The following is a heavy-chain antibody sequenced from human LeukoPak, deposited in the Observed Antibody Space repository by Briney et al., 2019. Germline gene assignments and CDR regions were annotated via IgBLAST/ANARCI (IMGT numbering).Heavy chain of an antibody. J-gene: IGHJ4*02. CDR2: IYYSGST. D-gene: IGHD2-2*01. V-gene: IGHV4-59*01. CDR1: GGSISSYY. Sequence: PSETLSLTCTVSGGSISSYYWSWIRQPPGKGLEWIGYIYYSGSTNYNPSLKSRVTISVDTSKNQFSLKLSSMTAADTAVYYCARGVVPAAPDYWGQGTLVTVSS. CDR3: ARGVVPAAPDY.